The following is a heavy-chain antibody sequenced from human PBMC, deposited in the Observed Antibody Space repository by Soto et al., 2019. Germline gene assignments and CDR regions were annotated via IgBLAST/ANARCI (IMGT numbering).Heavy chain of an antibody. V-gene: IGHV3-30-3*01. Sequence: PGGSLRLSCSASGFTFNIYAMHWVRQAPGKGLEWVAIISYDGSNKYYADSVKGRFTMSRDNSKNTLYLQMNSLRAEDTAVYYCARQKNVLLWFGESPPPLDYWGQGTLVTVSS. J-gene: IGHJ4*02. CDR3: ARQKNVLLWFGESPPPLDY. CDR1: GFTFNIYA. D-gene: IGHD3-10*01. CDR2: ISYDGSNK.